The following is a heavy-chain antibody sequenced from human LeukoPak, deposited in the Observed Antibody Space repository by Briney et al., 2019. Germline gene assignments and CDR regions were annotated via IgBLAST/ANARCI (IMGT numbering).Heavy chain of an antibody. CDR3: ARDFIAVADHYYYGMDV. J-gene: IGHJ6*02. CDR1: GFTFSSYW. Sequence: GGSLRLSCAASGFTFSSYWMSWVRQAPGKGLEWVANIKQDGSEKYYVDSVKGRFTISRDNAKNSLYLQMNSLRAEDTAVYYCARDFIAVADHYYYGMDVWGQGTTVTVSS. CDR2: IKQDGSEK. D-gene: IGHD6-19*01. V-gene: IGHV3-7*01.